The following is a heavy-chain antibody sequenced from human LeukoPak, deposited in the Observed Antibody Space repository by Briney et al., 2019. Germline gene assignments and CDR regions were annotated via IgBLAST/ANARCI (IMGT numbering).Heavy chain of an antibody. D-gene: IGHD2-2*01. Sequence: SETLSLTCTVSGGSISSYYWSWIRQPPGKGLEWIGYIYYSGSTNYNPSLKSRVTISVDTSKNQFSLKLSSVTAADTAVYYCAREYYCSSTSCAGRNFDYWGQGTLVTVSS. CDR1: GGSISSYY. V-gene: IGHV4-59*01. J-gene: IGHJ4*02. CDR2: IYYSGST. CDR3: AREYYCSSTSCAGRNFDY.